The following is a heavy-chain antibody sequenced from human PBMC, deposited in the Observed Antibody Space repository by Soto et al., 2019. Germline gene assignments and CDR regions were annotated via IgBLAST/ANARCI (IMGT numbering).Heavy chain of an antibody. V-gene: IGHV4-61*01. CDR1: GDSVSRGSYH. J-gene: IGHJ4*02. D-gene: IGHD7-27*01. Sequence: SETLSLTCSVSGDSVSRGSYHWSWIRQPPGKGLEWIGFKPYSGSPDYNPSLKSRVVISIDRSKNQFSLKLSSVTATDTAVYFCAKGGWGGDSWGQGTLVTVSS. CDR2: KPYSGSP. CDR3: AKGGWGGDS.